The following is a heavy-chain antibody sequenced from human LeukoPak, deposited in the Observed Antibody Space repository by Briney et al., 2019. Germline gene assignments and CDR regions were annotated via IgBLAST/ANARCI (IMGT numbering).Heavy chain of an antibody. CDR3: ARDVDTAQFDY. Sequence: PSETLSLTCTVSGGSISTYYWSWIRQPPGKGLEWIGYIYYSGSTNYNPSLKSRLTISVDTSKNQFSLSLSSVTAADTAIYYCARDVDTAQFDYWGQGTLVTVSS. V-gene: IGHV4-59*12. J-gene: IGHJ4*02. CDR1: GGSISTYY. D-gene: IGHD5-18*01. CDR2: IYYSGST.